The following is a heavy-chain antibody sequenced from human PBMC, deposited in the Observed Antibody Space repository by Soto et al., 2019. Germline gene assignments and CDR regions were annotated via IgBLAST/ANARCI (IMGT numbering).Heavy chain of an antibody. CDR1: GFTFSSYG. D-gene: IGHD5-12*01. Sequence: GGSLRLSCAASGFTFSSYGMHWVRQAPGKGLEWVAVIWYDGSNKYYADSVKGRFTISRDNSKNTLYLQMNSLRAEDTAVYYCARSHGYSGLNGMDVWGQGTTVTVSS. CDR3: ARSHGYSGLNGMDV. CDR2: IWYDGSNK. J-gene: IGHJ6*02. V-gene: IGHV3-33*01.